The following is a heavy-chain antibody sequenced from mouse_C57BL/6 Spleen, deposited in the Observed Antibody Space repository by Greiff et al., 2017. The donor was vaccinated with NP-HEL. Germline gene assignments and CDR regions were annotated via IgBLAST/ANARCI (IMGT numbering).Heavy chain of an antibody. D-gene: IGHD4-1*01. CDR3: ARISNWDGVAY. CDR2: IHPNSGST. Sequence: QVQLQQSGAELVKPGASVKLSCKASGYTFTSYWMHWVKQRPGQGLEWIGMIHPNSGSTNYNEKFKSKATLTVDKSSSTAYMQLSSLTSEDSAVYYCARISNWDGVAYWGQGTLVTVSA. J-gene: IGHJ3*01. V-gene: IGHV1-64*01. CDR1: GYTFTSYW.